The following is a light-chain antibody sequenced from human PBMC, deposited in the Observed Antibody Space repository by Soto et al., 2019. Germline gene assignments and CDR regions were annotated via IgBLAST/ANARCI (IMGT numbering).Light chain of an antibody. CDR3: QQYTGSRYI. J-gene: IGKJ2*01. V-gene: IGKV3-20*01. Sequence: EIVLTQSPGTLSLSPGDRATLSCRASQRLSSSYLAWYQQKPGQAPRLLIYAASSRATGIPDRFSGSGSGTDFSLTINKLEPEDFAVYYCQQYTGSRYIFGQGTKLEIK. CDR1: QRLSSSY. CDR2: AAS.